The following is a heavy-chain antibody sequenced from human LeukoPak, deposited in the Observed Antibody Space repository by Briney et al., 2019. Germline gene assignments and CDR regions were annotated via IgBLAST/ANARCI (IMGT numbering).Heavy chain of an antibody. CDR3: ARVEIGSGPNFDY. Sequence: GGSLRLSCAASGFTFSSYSMNWVRQAPGKGLEWVSSISSSSSYIYYADSVKGRFTISRGNAKNSLYLQMNSLRAEDTAVYYCARVEIGSGPNFDYWGQGTLVTVSS. V-gene: IGHV3-21*01. CDR1: GFTFSSYS. CDR2: ISSSSSYI. D-gene: IGHD2-15*01. J-gene: IGHJ4*02.